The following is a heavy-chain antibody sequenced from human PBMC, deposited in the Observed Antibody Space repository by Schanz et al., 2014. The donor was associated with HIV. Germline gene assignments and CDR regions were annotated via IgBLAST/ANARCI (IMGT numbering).Heavy chain of an antibody. CDR2: MNNDVSSR. D-gene: IGHD2-15*01. CDR1: GFTFSSYG. V-gene: IGHV3-74*02. J-gene: IGHJ4*02. Sequence: EVQLVESGGGLVQPGKSLRLSCAASGFTFSSYGMHWVRQAPGKGLVWVSRMNNDVSSRLYADSVKGRFTISRDNAKNTLYLQMNSLRDEDTAVYYCARRSSDGGYYDNWGQGTLVTVSS. CDR3: ARRSSDGGYYDN.